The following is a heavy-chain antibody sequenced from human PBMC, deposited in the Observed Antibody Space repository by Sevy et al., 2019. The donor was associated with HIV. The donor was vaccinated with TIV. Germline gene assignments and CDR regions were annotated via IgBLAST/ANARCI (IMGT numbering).Heavy chain of an antibody. CDR2: ISSDGGNE. CDR1: GFTFNNYA. J-gene: IGHJ6*02. V-gene: IGHV3-30*04. D-gene: IGHD6-19*01. CDR3: ARSAIAVAGSYGMDV. Sequence: GGSLRLSCAASGFTFNNYAMHWVRQAPGKGLEWVAFISSDGGNEYYADSVKGRFTISRDNSKNTLYLQMNSLRAEDTAVYYCARSAIAVAGSYGMDVWGQGTTVTVSS.